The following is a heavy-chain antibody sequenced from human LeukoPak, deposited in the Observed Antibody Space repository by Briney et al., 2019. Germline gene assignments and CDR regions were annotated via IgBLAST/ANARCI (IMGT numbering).Heavy chain of an antibody. V-gene: IGHV4-59*13. J-gene: IGHJ6*02. CDR3: ARASSTIAAAGSSSDYYYGMDV. CDR2: IYYSGST. Sequence: SETLSLTCTVSGGSISSYYWSWIRQPPGKGLEWIGYIYYSGSTNYNPSLKSRVTISVDTSKNQFSLKLSSATAADTAVYYCARASSTIAAAGSSSDYYYGMDVWGQGTTVTVSS. D-gene: IGHD6-13*01. CDR1: GGSISSYY.